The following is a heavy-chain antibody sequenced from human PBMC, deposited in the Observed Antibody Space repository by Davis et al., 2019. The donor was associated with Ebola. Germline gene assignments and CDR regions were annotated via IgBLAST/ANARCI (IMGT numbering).Heavy chain of an antibody. Sequence: ASVKVSCKASGYTFTTYRIIWVRQAPGQGLQWMGWISGYNGNTNYVQKFQGRVTMTTDTSTSTAYMELRSLRSDDTAVYYCATNYNFWSGGTIDYWGQGTLVTVSS. CDR3: ATNYNFWSGGTIDY. CDR2: ISGYNGNT. D-gene: IGHD3-3*01. V-gene: IGHV1-18*01. CDR1: GYTFTTYR. J-gene: IGHJ4*02.